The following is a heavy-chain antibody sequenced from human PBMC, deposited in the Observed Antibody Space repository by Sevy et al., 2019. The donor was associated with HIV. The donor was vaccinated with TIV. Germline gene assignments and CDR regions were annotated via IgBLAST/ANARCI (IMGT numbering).Heavy chain of an antibody. Sequence: GGSLRLSCAASGFNFRNVWMSWVRQAPGKGLEWIGLIKSNTDGGTTEYGAPVKGGITISRADSKNTLFLQVNSLKAEDTALYYCATRNTVGSLAYWGRGTLVTVSS. CDR2: IKSNTDGGTT. J-gene: IGHJ4*02. V-gene: IGHV3-15*01. CDR1: GFNFRNVW. D-gene: IGHD2-15*01. CDR3: ATRNTVGSLAY.